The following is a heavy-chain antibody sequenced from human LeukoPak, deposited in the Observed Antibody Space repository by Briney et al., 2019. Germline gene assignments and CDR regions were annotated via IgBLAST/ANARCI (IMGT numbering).Heavy chain of an antibody. CDR2: IYYSGST. J-gene: IGHJ6*02. CDR3: ARAGPNTYYYGSGSYKGGMDV. V-gene: IGHV4-59*01. D-gene: IGHD3-10*01. CDR1: GGSISSYY. Sequence: PSETLSLTCTVSGGSISSYYWSWIRQPPGKGLERIGYIYYSGSTNYNPSLKSRVTISVDTSKNQFSLKLSSVTAADTAVYYCARAGPNTYYYGSGSYKGGMDVWGQGTTVTVSS.